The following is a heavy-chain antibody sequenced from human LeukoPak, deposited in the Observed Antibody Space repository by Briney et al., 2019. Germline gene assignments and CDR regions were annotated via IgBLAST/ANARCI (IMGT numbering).Heavy chain of an antibody. Sequence: GGSLRLSCAVSEFPLSSYAMSWVRQAPGKGLEWVSATSSSDAGTYYADSVRGRFTISRDNSKNTLYLQMNSLRAEDAAVYYCAKAPVTSCSGAYCYPFDYWGQGTLVTVSS. V-gene: IGHV3-23*01. J-gene: IGHJ4*02. CDR3: AKAPVTSCSGAYCYPFDY. D-gene: IGHD2-15*01. CDR1: EFPLSSYA. CDR2: TSSSDAGT.